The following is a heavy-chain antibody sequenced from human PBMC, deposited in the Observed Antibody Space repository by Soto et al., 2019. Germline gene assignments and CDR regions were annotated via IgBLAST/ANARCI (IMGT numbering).Heavy chain of an antibody. D-gene: IGHD4-17*01. CDR3: ARYDFGTFDY. CDR2: IYHTEST. V-gene: IGHV4-4*02. J-gene: IGHJ4*02. Sequence: SETLSLTCAVSGDSISSSFWWSWVRQPPGKGLEWIGEIYHTESTVYNPSLKSRVTISVDKSKNQFSLNLDSVTAADTAVYYCARYDFGTFDYWGRGILVTVSS. CDR1: GDSISSSFW.